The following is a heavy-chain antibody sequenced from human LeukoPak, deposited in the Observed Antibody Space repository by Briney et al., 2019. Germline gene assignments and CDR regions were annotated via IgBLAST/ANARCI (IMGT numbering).Heavy chain of an antibody. J-gene: IGHJ4*02. CDR1: GFTFSSYW. Sequence: GGSLRLSCEASGFTFSSYWMSWVRKAPGKGLEWVANIKQDGSEKYYVDSVKGRFTISRDNAKNSLYLQMNSLRAEDTAVYYCATRPYSSSWYPHYWGQGTLVTVSS. D-gene: IGHD6-13*01. CDR2: IKQDGSEK. V-gene: IGHV3-7*01. CDR3: ATRPYSSSWYPHY.